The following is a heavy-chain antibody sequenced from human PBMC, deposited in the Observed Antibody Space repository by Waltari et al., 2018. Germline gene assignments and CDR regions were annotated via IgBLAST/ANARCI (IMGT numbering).Heavy chain of an antibody. J-gene: IGHJ3*02. D-gene: IGHD4-17*01. V-gene: IGHV4-61*02. Sequence: QVQLQESGPGLVKPSQTLSLTCTVSGGSISSGSYYWRWHRQPAGKGLEWIGRIYTSGITNYNPALKSRVTISVDTSKNQFSLKLSSVTAADTAVYYCASSFLYGGNRQAFDIWGQGTMVTVSS. CDR3: ASSFLYGGNRQAFDI. CDR2: IYTSGIT. CDR1: GGSISSGSYY.